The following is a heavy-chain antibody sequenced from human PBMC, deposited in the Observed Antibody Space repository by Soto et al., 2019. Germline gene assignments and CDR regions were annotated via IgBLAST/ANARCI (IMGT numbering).Heavy chain of an antibody. CDR1: GYSFTSYW. V-gene: IGHV5-51*01. CDR3: ARQALTSSSSHAY. CDR2: IYPGDSDT. D-gene: IGHD6-6*01. J-gene: IGHJ4*02. Sequence: GESLKISWKGSGYSFTSYWIGWVRQMPGKGLEWMGIIYPGDSDTRYSPSFQGQVTISADKSISTAYLQWSSLKASGTAMYYCARQALTSSSSHAYWGQGTLVTVSS.